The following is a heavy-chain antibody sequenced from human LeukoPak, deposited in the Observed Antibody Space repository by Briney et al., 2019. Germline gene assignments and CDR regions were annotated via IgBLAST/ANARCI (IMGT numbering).Heavy chain of an antibody. D-gene: IGHD2-15*01. CDR2: IYYSGST. CDR1: GYSISSGYY. V-gene: IGHV4-38-2*02. Sequence: PSETLSLTCTVSGYSISSGYYWGWIRQPPGKGLEWIGSIYYSGSTYYNPSLKSRVTIFVDTPKNQFSLKLSSVTAADTAVYYCASMGRCSGGSCYYPGYWGQGTLVTVSS. J-gene: IGHJ4*02. CDR3: ASMGRCSGGSCYYPGY.